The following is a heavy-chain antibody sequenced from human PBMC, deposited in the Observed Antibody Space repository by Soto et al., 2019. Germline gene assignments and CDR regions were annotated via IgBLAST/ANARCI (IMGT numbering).Heavy chain of an antibody. CDR1: GFTFSSYA. CDR3: ARDWITFVGVIVPGPDY. V-gene: IGHV3-30-3*01. Sequence: GGSLRLSCAASGFTFSSYAMHWVRQAPGKGLEWVAVISYDGSNKYYADSVKGRFTISRDNSKNTLYLQMNSLRAEDTAVYYCARDWITFVGVIVPGPDYWGQGTLVTVSS. CDR2: ISYDGSNK. J-gene: IGHJ4*02. D-gene: IGHD3-16*02.